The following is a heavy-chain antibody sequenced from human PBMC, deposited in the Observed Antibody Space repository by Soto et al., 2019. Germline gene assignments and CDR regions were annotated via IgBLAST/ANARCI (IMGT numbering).Heavy chain of an antibody. CDR1: SFTFSRSW. D-gene: IGHD3-22*01. CDR2: IKQDGSEK. CDR3: ARDPRPYYYDSSGYGMEV. J-gene: IGHJ6*02. Sequence: VGSPRLSCTSSSFTFSRSWRSLVRNTPVKGLECVANIKQDGSEKHYLDSVKGRFTISRDNAKNSLYLQMNSLRAEDTAVYYCARDPRPYYYDSSGYGMEVWGQGTTVTVSS. V-gene: IGHV3-7*01.